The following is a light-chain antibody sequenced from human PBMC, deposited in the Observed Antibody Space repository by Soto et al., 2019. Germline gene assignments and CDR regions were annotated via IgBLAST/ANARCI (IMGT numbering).Light chain of an antibody. J-gene: IGLJ1*01. CDR1: SSDVGGYSY. Sequence: QSALTQPASVSGSPGQSITISCTGTSSDVGGYSYVSWYQQQPGKAPKFMIYDVTNRPSGVSNRFSGSKSGNTASLTISGLQAEDEADYYCCSYTTSNTRQIVFGTGTKVAVL. V-gene: IGLV2-14*01. CDR3: CSYTTSNTRQIV. CDR2: DVT.